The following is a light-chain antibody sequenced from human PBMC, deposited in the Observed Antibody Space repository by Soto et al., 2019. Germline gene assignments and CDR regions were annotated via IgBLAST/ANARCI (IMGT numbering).Light chain of an antibody. CDR2: DAS. V-gene: IGKV1-12*01. Sequence: SQMTQSPSSVSASVGDRVTISCRASGGICSGLAWYPQEPGDAPNLLIYDASNLQSGVPSRFSGRGSGTYFTLTINSLQPEDFATYYCQEANTFQWEFGQGTKVDNK. CDR1: GGICSG. CDR3: QEANTFQWE. J-gene: IGKJ1*01.